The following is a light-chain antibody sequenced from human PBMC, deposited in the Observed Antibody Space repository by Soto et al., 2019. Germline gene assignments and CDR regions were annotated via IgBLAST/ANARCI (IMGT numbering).Light chain of an antibody. Sequence: IQMTQSPSSVSASVGDRVTITCRASQDISSWLAWYQQKPGKAPKLLISVASSLQTGVPSRFTGGGSRTDYTLTIISLQPEDFATYHCQQSNSFPYTFGQGTKLEF. J-gene: IGKJ2*01. CDR3: QQSNSFPYT. CDR2: VAS. CDR1: QDISSW. V-gene: IGKV1D-12*01.